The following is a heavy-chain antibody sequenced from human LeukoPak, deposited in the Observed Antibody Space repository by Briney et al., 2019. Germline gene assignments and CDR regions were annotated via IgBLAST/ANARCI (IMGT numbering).Heavy chain of an antibody. CDR2: IYYSGST. Sequence: PSQTLSLTCTVSGGSISSGGYYWSWIRQPPGKGLEWIGSIYYSGSTYYNPSLKSRVTISVDTSKNQFSLKLSSVTAADTAVYYCARHRTKFYYYGMDVWGQGTTVTVSS. CDR1: GGSISSGGYY. J-gene: IGHJ6*02. V-gene: IGHV4-39*01. CDR3: ARHRTKFYYYGMDV. D-gene: IGHD2-8*01.